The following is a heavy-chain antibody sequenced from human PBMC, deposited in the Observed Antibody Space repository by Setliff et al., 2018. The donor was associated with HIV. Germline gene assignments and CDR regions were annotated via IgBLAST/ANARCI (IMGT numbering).Heavy chain of an antibody. Sequence: SETLSLTCAVYGGSFSGYYWSWIRQPPGKGLEWIGVINHSGSTNYNPSLKSRVTISVDTSKNQFSLKLSSVTAADTAVYYCARGITMISAGYYYYYMDVWGKGTTVTVSS. CDR1: GGSFSGYY. J-gene: IGHJ6*03. CDR3: ARGITMISAGYYYYYMDV. CDR2: INHSGST. D-gene: IGHD3-22*01. V-gene: IGHV4-34*01.